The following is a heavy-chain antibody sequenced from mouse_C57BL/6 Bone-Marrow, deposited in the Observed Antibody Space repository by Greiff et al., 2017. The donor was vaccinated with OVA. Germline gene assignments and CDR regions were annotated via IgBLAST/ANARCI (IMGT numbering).Heavy chain of an antibody. Sequence: VQVVESGPGLVAPSQSLSITCTVSGFSFTSYAISWVRQPPGKGLEWLGVIWTGGGTNYNSALKSSRSISKDNSKSQVLLKMNSLQTDDTARYYCARRPYGIYWDFDVWGTGTTVTVSS. CDR1: GFSFTSYA. V-gene: IGHV2-9-1*01. J-gene: IGHJ1*03. D-gene: IGHD1-1*02. CDR3: ARRPYGIYWDFDV. CDR2: IWTGGGT.